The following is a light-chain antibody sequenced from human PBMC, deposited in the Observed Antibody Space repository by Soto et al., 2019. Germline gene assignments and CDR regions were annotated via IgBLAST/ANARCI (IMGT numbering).Light chain of an antibody. CDR1: QSVSSSY. V-gene: IGKV3-20*01. J-gene: IGKJ1*01. Sequence: EIVLTQSPGTLSLSPGERATLSCIASQSVSSSYLVWYQQKPGQAPRLLIYGASSRATGIPDRFSGSGSGTDFTLTISRLEPEDFAVYYCQQYDSSSITFGQGTKVDIK. CDR2: GAS. CDR3: QQYDSSSIT.